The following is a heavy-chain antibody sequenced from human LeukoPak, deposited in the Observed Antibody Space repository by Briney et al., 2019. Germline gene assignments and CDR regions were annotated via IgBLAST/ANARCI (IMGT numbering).Heavy chain of an antibody. V-gene: IGHV3-23*01. CDR3: AKDPRGSGSYYNLFDY. D-gene: IGHD3-10*01. Sequence: AGGSLRLSCAASGFTFSSYAMSWVRQAPGKGLEWVSAISGSGGSTYYADSVKGRFTISRDNSKNTLYLQMNSLRAEDTAVYYCAKDPRGSGSYYNLFDYWGQGTLVTVSS. CDR1: GFTFSSYA. CDR2: ISGSGGST. J-gene: IGHJ4*02.